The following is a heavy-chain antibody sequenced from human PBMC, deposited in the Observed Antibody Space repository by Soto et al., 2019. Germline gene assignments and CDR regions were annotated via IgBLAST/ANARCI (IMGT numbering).Heavy chain of an antibody. CDR1: GFTFSSYG. D-gene: IGHD7-27*01. CDR3: AKDLLGPGRAYGMDV. Sequence: GGSLRLSCAASGFTFSSYGMHWVRQAPGKGLEWVAVISYDGSNKYYADSVKGRFTISRDNSKNTLYLQMNSLRAEDTAVYYCAKDLLGPGRAYGMDVWGRGTTVTVSS. V-gene: IGHV3-30*18. J-gene: IGHJ6*02. CDR2: ISYDGSNK.